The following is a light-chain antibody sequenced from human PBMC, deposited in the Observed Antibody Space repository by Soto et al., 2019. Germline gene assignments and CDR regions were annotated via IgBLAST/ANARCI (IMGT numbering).Light chain of an antibody. J-gene: IGKJ1*01. Sequence: GMTQSAAALSVSPGGRATLSCRASQSISDTLAWYQQKPGQAPRLLIHGASTRAPGFPARFSGSGSGTDFTLTISSLQSEDFAVYYCQHYNNWPWPFGQGTKADIK. CDR2: GAS. CDR3: QHYNNWPWP. V-gene: IGKV3-15*01. CDR1: QSISDT.